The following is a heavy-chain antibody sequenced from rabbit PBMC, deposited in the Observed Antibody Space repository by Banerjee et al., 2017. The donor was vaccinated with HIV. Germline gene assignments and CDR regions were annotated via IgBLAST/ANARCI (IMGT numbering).Heavy chain of an antibody. D-gene: IGHD4-2*01. CDR1: GLDFSSSYW. CDR3: ARDSAGREDFNL. V-gene: IGHV1S45*01. CDR2: IDVGKSGNT. J-gene: IGHJ4*01. Sequence: QEQLEESGGDLVKPGASLTLTCKASGLDFSSSYWICWVRQAPGKGLEWIACIDVGKSGNTYYASWAKGRFTISKISSTTVTLQMTSLTAADTATYFCARDSAGREDFNLWGPGTLVTVS.